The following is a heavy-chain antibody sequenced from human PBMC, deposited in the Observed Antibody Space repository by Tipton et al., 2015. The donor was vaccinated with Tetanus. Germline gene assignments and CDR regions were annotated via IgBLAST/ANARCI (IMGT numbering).Heavy chain of an antibody. CDR2: VYTAGST. V-gene: IGHV3-53*01. J-gene: IGHJ4*02. CDR1: GFTFSSYG. CDR3: ARGPLGTGVFDY. Sequence: SGFTFSSYGMNWVRQAPGKGLEWVSTVYTAGSTYYAETVKGRFTISRDDSKNTLYLQMNSLRVEDTAVYYCARGPLGTGVFDYWGQGTLVSVST. D-gene: IGHD7-27*01.